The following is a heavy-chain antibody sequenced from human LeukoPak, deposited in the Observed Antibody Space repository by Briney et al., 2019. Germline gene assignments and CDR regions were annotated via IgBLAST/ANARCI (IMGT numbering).Heavy chain of an antibody. V-gene: IGHV4-59*12. CDR3: ARKATTGPTKAAFDI. Sequence: PSETLSLTCTVSGGSISSYYWSWIRQPPGKGLEWIGYIYYSGSTNYNPSLKSRVTISVDTSKNQFSLKLSSVTAVDTAVYYCARKATTGPTKAAFDIWGQGTMVTVSS. CDR1: GGSISSYY. D-gene: IGHD4-17*01. J-gene: IGHJ3*02. CDR2: IYYSGST.